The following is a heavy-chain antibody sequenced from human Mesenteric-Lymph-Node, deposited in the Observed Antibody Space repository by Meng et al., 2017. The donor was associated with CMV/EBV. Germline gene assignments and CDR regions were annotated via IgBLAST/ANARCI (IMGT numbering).Heavy chain of an antibody. Sequence: GESLKISCAASGFTLSSYWMSWVRQAPGKGLEWVAVLSYDASDKYYADSVKGRFTISRDNSKNTLYLQMNSLRTEDTAVYYCARETGSSTWVYYFYGMDVWGQGTTVTVSS. V-gene: IGHV3-30-3*01. D-gene: IGHD6-13*01. J-gene: IGHJ6*02. CDR2: LSYDASDK. CDR3: ARETGSSTWVYYFYGMDV. CDR1: GFTLSSYW.